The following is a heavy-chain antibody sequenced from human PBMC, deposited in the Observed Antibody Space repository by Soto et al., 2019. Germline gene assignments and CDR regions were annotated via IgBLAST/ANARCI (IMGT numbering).Heavy chain of an antibody. D-gene: IGHD2-8*02. V-gene: IGHV3-15*01. CDR3: TTDLLWWGGDY. J-gene: IGHJ4*02. CDR1: GLTFRDAW. CDR2: IKGTTVGGTT. Sequence: GGSLRLSCVVSGLTFRDAWISWVRQAPGKGPEWVGRIKGTTVGGTTDYAAPVKGRFTISRDDSKNTVFLQMNSLKTEDTAVYYCTTDLLWWGGDYWGRGTLVTVSS.